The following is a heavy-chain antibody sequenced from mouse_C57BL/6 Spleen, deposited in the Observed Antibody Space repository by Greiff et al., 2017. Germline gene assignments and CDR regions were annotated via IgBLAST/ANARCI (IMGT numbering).Heavy chain of an antibody. CDR2: LYPRDGST. J-gene: IGHJ1*03. CDR1: GYTFTSYD. D-gene: IGHD4-1*01. V-gene: IGHV1-85*01. Sequence: QVQLQQSGPELVKPGASVKLSCKASGYTFTSYDINWVKQRPGQGLEWIGWLYPRDGSTKYNEKFKGKAKLTVDTSSSTAYMDLHSLTSEDSAVYFCARYWDVSFDVWGTGTTVTVSS. CDR3: ARYWDVSFDV.